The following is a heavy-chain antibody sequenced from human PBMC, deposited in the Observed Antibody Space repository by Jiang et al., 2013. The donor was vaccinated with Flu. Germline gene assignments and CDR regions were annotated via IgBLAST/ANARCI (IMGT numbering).Heavy chain of an antibody. Sequence: GLEWVAIIWYDGTNKYYADSVKGRFIISRDNSKHTLHLQMNSLRAEDTAVYWCARDARRSSGYYVPGGPDVWGQGTLVTVSS. CDR2: IWYDGTNK. D-gene: IGHD3-22*01. V-gene: IGHV3-33*01. J-gene: IGHJ4*02. CDR3: ARDARRSSGYYVPGGPDV.